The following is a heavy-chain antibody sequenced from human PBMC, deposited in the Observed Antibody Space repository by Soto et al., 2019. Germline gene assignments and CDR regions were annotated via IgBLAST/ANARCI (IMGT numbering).Heavy chain of an antibody. J-gene: IGHJ4*02. CDR2: ISGSGGST. CDR3: AKDLSGSSWPRVSDY. D-gene: IGHD6-13*01. CDR1: GFTFSSYA. V-gene: IGHV3-23*01. Sequence: GGSLRLSGAASGFTFSSYAMSWVRQAPGKGLEWVSAISGSGGSTYYADSVKGRFTISRDNSKNTLYLQMNSLRAEDTAVYYCAKDLSGSSWPRVSDYWGQGTLVTVSS.